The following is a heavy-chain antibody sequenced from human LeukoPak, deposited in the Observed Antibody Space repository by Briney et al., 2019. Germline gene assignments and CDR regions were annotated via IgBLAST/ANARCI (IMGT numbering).Heavy chain of an antibody. D-gene: IGHD2-2*01. CDR2: ISGSGGST. J-gene: IGHJ5*02. CDR3: AKDHRYCSSTSCPP. V-gene: IGHV3-23*01. Sequence: GESLKISCAASGFTFSSYAMSWVRQAPGKGLEWVSAISGSGGSTYYADSVKGRFTISRDNSKNTLYLQMNSLRAEDTAVYYCAKDHRYCSSTSCPPWGQGTLVTVSS. CDR1: GFTFSSYA.